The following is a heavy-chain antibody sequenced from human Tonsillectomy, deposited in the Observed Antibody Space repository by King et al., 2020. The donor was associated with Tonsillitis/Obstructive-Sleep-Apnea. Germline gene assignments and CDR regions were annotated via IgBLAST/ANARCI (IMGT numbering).Heavy chain of an antibody. CDR3: ARYYYYDTGGYYY. Sequence: QLVQSGVEVKKPGESLKISCKGSRYSFTSYWITWVRQMPGKGLEWMGRIDPSDSYTNYSPSFQGHVTISADKSISTAYLQLSSLKASDTAMYYCARYYYYDTGGYYYWGQGTLVTVSS. CDR1: RYSFTSYW. CDR2: IDPSDSYT. D-gene: IGHD3-22*01. V-gene: IGHV5-10-1*03. J-gene: IGHJ4*02.